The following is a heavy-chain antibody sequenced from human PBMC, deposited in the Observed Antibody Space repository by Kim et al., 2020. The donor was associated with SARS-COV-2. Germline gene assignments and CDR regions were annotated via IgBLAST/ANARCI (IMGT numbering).Heavy chain of an antibody. CDR2: ISGSGGST. V-gene: IGHV3-23*01. J-gene: IGHJ4*02. D-gene: IGHD3-3*01. Sequence: GGSLRLSCAASGFTFSSFGVTWVRQAPGRGPEWVSSISGSGGSTFYSDSVKGRFIISRDNSESTLFLQMTGLRADDTAIYYCAKSRDFFDYWGQGALVTVSS. CDR3: AKSRDFFDY. CDR1: GFTFSSFG.